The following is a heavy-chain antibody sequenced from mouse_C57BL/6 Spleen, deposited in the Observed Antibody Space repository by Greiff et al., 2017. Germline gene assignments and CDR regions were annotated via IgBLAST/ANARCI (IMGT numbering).Heavy chain of an antibody. CDR1: GFTFSDYG. J-gene: IGHJ4*01. CDR3: AKIYYDYVYAMDY. CDR2: ISSGSSTI. V-gene: IGHV5-17*01. D-gene: IGHD2-4*01. Sequence: EVQLVESGGGLVKPGGSLKLSCAASGFTFSDYGMHWVRQAPEKGLEWVAYISSGSSTIYYADTVKGRFTISRDNAKNTLFLQMTSLRSEDTAMYYCAKIYYDYVYAMDYWGQGTSVTVSS.